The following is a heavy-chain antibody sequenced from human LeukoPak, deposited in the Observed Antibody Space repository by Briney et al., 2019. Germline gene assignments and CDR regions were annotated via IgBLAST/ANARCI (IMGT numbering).Heavy chain of an antibody. CDR3: ARVRRALYYFDY. J-gene: IGHJ4*02. CDR1: GGSISSSSHY. V-gene: IGHV4-39*07. D-gene: IGHD4-23*01. Sequence: PSETLSLTCTVSGGSISSSSHYWGWIRQPPGKGLEWIGSMYYRGSTYHNPSLKSRVTISVDTSKNQFSLKLSSVTAADTAVYYCARVRRALYYFDYWGQGTLVTVSS. CDR2: MYYRGST.